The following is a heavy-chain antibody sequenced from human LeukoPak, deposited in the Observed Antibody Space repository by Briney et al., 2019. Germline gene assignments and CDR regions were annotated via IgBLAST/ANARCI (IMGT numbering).Heavy chain of an antibody. Sequence: HSGGSLRLSCAASGFTFSKNWLHWVRQAPGKGLVWVSRISPDDKSTSYADSVKGRFTISRDDAKKTLYLQMNSLRAEDTGVYYCLTILENTFDAFDIWGQGTMVTVSS. V-gene: IGHV3-74*01. CDR1: GFTFSKNW. D-gene: IGHD1-1*01. J-gene: IGHJ3*02. CDR3: LTILENTFDAFDI. CDR2: ISPDDKST.